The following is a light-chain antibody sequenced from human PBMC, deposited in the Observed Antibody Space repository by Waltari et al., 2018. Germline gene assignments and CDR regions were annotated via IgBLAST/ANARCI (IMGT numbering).Light chain of an antibody. J-gene: IGKJ2*01. Sequence: DIVMTQSPDYLAVSLGERATIHCKSSQSVLYSSNNKNYLAWFQQKPGQPPKLLIYWASTRESGVPDRFSGSGSGTDFTLIISSLQAEDVAVYYCQQYHSIPYTFGQGTKLEIK. V-gene: IGKV4-1*01. CDR2: WAS. CDR3: QQYHSIPYT. CDR1: QSVLYSSNNKNY.